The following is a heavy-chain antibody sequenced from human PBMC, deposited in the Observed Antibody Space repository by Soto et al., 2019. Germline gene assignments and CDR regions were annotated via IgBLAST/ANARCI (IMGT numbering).Heavy chain of an antibody. CDR3: ARSGLTEFSFDI. D-gene: IGHD3-16*01. CDR1: GFTFSSYS. Sequence: PGGSLRLSCAASGFTFSSYSMNWFRQAPGKGLEWVSSISSSSSYIYYADSVKGRFTISRDNAKNSLYLQMNSLRAEDTAVYYCARSGLTEFSFDIWGQGTMVTVSS. CDR2: ISSSSSYI. J-gene: IGHJ3*02. V-gene: IGHV3-21*01.